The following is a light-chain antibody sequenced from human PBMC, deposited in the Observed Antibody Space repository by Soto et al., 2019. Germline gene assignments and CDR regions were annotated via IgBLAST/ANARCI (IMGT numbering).Light chain of an antibody. CDR2: DVS. CDR1: TTDVGGYNS. V-gene: IGLV2-14*01. J-gene: IGLJ2*01. CDR3: GSYTRTSTLGL. Sequence: QSVLTQPASVSGSPGQSITISCTGTTTDVGGYNSVSWYQQHPGKAPKLIIYDVSYRPSGVSNRFSGSKSGNTASLTISGLQSEDEADYYCGSYTRTSTLGLFGGGTKVTVL.